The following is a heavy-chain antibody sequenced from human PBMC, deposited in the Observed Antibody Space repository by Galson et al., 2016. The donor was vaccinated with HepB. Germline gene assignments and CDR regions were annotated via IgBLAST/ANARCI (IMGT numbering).Heavy chain of an antibody. Sequence: SLRLSCAASGFTFSSYAMSWVRQAPGKGLEWASAISVVDDDTYYADSVKGRFTISRDNSRTTLYLQMNSLRAEDTALYYCAKDIQQWLVRGNDAFDIWGQGTMVTVSP. V-gene: IGHV3-23*01. D-gene: IGHD6-19*01. J-gene: IGHJ3*02. CDR1: GFTFSSYA. CDR3: AKDIQQWLVRGNDAFDI. CDR2: ISVVDDDT.